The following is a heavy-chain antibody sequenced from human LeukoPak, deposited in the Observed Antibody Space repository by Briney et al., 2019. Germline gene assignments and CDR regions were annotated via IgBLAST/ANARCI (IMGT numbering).Heavy chain of an antibody. CDR1: GGSISSSNW. CDR3: AKSGDYRFDP. Sequence: PSETLSLTCAVSGGSISSSNWWTWVRQPPGKGLEWIGEIYHSGSTNYNPSLKSRVTISVDKSENHLSLTLSSVTAADTAVYYCAKSGDYRFDPWGQGTLVTVSS. D-gene: IGHD7-27*01. J-gene: IGHJ5*02. V-gene: IGHV4-4*02. CDR2: IYHSGST.